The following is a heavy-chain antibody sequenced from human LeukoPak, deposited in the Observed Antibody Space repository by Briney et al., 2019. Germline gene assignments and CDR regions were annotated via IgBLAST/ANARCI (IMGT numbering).Heavy chain of an antibody. J-gene: IGHJ4*02. CDR2: IYYRGST. Sequence: PSETLSLTCTVSGGSISSYYWSWIRQPPGKGREWIGYIYYRGSTNYNPSLKSRVTISAETSKNQFSLKLSSVTAADTAVYYCARLYYYGSGRSYFDSWGQGTLVTVSS. D-gene: IGHD3-10*01. V-gene: IGHV4-59*01. CDR1: GGSISSYY. CDR3: ARLYYYGSGRSYFDS.